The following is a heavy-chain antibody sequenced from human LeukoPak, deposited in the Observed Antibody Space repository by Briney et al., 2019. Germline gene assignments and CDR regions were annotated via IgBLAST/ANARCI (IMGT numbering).Heavy chain of an antibody. CDR1: GFTFSSYA. V-gene: IGHV3-30-3*01. Sequence: GRSLRLSCAASGFTFSSYAMHWVRQAPGKGLEGLAVISYDGSNKYYADSVKGRFTISRDNSRNTLYLQMSSLRAEDTAVYYCARDPRYYYDSSGYDFYFDYWGQGTLVTVSS. CDR2: ISYDGSNK. D-gene: IGHD3-22*01. J-gene: IGHJ4*02. CDR3: ARDPRYYYDSSGYDFYFDY.